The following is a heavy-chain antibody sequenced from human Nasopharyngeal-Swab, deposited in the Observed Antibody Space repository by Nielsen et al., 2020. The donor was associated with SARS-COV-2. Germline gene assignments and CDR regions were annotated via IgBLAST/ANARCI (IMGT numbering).Heavy chain of an antibody. Sequence: SVKVSCKSSGGTFGNSGFSWVRQAPGQGLEWMGGIIPVFGTPLYAQKFQGRVTISADESTTTTYMDLSSLRSQDTAVYYCAKVRTNYGMGLNGALDPWGQGTLVTVSS. D-gene: IGHD4-17*01. V-gene: IGHV1-69*13. CDR2: IIPVFGTP. J-gene: IGHJ5*02. CDR3: AKVRTNYGMGLNGALDP. CDR1: GGTFGNSG.